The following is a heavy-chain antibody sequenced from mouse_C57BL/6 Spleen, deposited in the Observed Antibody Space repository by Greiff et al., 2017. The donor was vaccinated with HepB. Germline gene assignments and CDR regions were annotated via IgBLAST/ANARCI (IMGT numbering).Heavy chain of an antibody. Sequence: VQLQQSGPELVKPGASVKLSCKASGYTFTDYYMNWVKQSHGKSLEWIGDINPNNGGTSYNQKFKGKATLTVDKSSSTAYMELRSLTSEDSAVYYCARPFEFAYWGQGTLVTVSA. CDR3: ARPFEFAY. J-gene: IGHJ3*01. CDR2: INPNNGGT. V-gene: IGHV1-26*01. CDR1: GYTFTDYY.